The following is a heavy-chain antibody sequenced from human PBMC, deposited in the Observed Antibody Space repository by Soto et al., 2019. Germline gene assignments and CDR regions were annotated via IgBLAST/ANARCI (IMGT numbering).Heavy chain of an antibody. CDR3: ARDYDSSGYSFDY. J-gene: IGHJ4*01. CDR1: GGSISSGSYY. D-gene: IGHD3-22*01. Sequence: SETLSLTCTVSGGSISSGSYYWSWIRQHPGKGLEWIGYIYYSGSTYYNPSRKSRVTISVDTSKNQFSLKLSSVTAADTAVYYCARDYDSSGYSFDYWGHGTLVPGSS. CDR2: IYYSGST. V-gene: IGHV4-31*03.